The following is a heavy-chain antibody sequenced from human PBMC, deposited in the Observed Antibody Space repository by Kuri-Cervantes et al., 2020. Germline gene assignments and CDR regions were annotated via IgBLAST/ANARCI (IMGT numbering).Heavy chain of an antibody. CDR3: ARQSIQSAFYI. V-gene: IGHV3-30-3*01. CDR2: ISYDGSNK. D-gene: IGHD3-3*02. Sequence: GESLKISCAASGFTFSSYAMHWVRQAPGKGLEWVAVISYDGSNKYYADSVKGRFTISRDNSKNTLYLQMNSLRAEDTAVYYCARQSIQSAFYIWGQGTMVTVSS. J-gene: IGHJ3*02. CDR1: GFTFSSYA.